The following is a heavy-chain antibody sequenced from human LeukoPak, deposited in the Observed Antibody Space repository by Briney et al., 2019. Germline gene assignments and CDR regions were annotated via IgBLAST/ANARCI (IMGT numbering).Heavy chain of an antibody. D-gene: IGHD3-22*01. CDR1: GGSISSYY. CDR2: IYYSGST. J-gene: IGHJ4*02. V-gene: IGHV4-59*01. CDR3: ARGRAYYDSTGYYY. Sequence: PSETLSLTCTVSGGSISSYYWSWIRQPPGKGLEWIGYIYYSGSTKYNPSLKSRVTISVDTSKNQFSLKLSSVTAADTAVYYCARGRAYYDSTGYYYWGQGALVTVSS.